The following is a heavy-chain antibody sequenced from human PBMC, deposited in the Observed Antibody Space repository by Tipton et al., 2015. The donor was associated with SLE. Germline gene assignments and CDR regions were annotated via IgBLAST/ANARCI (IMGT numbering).Heavy chain of an antibody. CDR2: IYYTGNT. Sequence: TLSLTCTVSGGSISSSRYYWSWIRQPPGKGLEWIGYIYYTGNTNYNPSLKSRVTMSVDTSKSQFSLKLTFVSAADTAIYYCARMGLCTTTTCNEGAFDVWGQGSMVTVTS. V-gene: IGHV4-61*01. CDR3: ARMGLCTTTTCNEGAFDV. D-gene: IGHD2-2*01. CDR1: GGSISSSRYY. J-gene: IGHJ3*01.